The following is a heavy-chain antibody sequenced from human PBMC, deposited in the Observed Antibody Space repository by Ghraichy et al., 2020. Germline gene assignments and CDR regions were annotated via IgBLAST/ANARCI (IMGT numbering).Heavy chain of an antibody. CDR2: IYYSGST. J-gene: IGHJ5*02. V-gene: IGHV4-39*01. CDR1: GGSISSSSYY. Sequence: SETLSLTCTVSGGSISSSSYYWGWIRQPPGKGLEWIGSIYYSGSTYYNPSLKSRVTISVDTSKNQFSLKLSSVTAADTAVYYCARHLGFGERPRWFDPWGQGTLVTVSS. CDR3: ARHLGFGERPRWFDP. D-gene: IGHD3-10*01.